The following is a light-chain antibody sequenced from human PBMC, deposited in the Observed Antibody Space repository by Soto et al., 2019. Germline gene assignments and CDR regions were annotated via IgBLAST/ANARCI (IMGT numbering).Light chain of an antibody. V-gene: IGKV3-20*01. CDR1: QSVSSSY. Sequence: EIVLTQSPGTLSLSPGERATLSCRASQSVSSSYLAWYQQKPGQAPRLLIYGASSRGTSIPDRFSGSGSGTDFTLTISRLEPEDFAVYYCQQYGSSQYTFGQGTKLEIK. CDR2: GAS. J-gene: IGKJ2*01. CDR3: QQYGSSQYT.